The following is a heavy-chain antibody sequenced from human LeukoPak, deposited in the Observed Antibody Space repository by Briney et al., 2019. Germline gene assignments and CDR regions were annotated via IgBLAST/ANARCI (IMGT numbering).Heavy chain of an antibody. V-gene: IGHV1-2*02. J-gene: IGHJ3*02. Sequence: ASVKVSCKASGYTFTGYYMHWVRQAPGQGLEWMGWINPNSGGTNYAQKFQGRVTMTRDTPISTAYMELSRLRSDDTAVYYCARLPNYGDYSVDAFDIWGQGTMVTVSS. CDR1: GYTFTGYY. CDR2: INPNSGGT. D-gene: IGHD4-17*01. CDR3: ARLPNYGDYSVDAFDI.